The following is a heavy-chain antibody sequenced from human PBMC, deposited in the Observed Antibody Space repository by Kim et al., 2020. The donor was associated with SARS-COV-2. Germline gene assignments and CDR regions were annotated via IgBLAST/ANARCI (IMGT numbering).Heavy chain of an antibody. V-gene: IGHV1-3*01. Sequence: GRVTITRDTSASTAYMELSSLRSEDTAVYYCARDSYYYDSSGYSYYFDYWGQGTLVTVSS. CDR3: ARDSYYYDSSGYSYYFDY. J-gene: IGHJ4*02. D-gene: IGHD3-22*01.